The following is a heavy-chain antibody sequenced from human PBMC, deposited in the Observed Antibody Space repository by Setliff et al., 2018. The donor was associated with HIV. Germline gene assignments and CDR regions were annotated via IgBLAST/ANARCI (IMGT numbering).Heavy chain of an antibody. D-gene: IGHD2-15*01. CDR3: ASLLPVDY. Sequence: GGSLRLSCRASGFNFNTYWMSWVRQSPGKGLEFVANINRDGREKYYVDSLKGRFTISRDTAKNTLYLQVSSLRAEDTAVYYCASLLPVDYWGQGTLVTVSS. CDR1: GFNFNTYW. CDR2: INRDGREK. V-gene: IGHV3-7*03. J-gene: IGHJ4*02.